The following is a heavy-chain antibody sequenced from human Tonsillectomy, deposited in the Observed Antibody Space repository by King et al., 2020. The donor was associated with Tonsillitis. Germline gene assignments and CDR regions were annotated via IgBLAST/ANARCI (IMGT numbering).Heavy chain of an antibody. CDR1: GFTFSDYY. Sequence: VQLVESGGDLVKPGGSLRLSCAASGFTFSDYYMNWIRQAPGKGLEWVSYISSISSYTNYADSVKGRFIISRDNAKSSLYLQMNSLRAEDTAVYYCAGESRSFSSRGGLDYWGQGTLVTVSS. J-gene: IGHJ4*02. CDR2: ISSISSYT. D-gene: IGHD3-10*01. CDR3: AGESRSFSSRGGLDY. V-gene: IGHV3-11*06.